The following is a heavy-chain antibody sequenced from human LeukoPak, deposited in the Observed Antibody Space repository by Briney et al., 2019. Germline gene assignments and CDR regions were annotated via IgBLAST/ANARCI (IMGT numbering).Heavy chain of an antibody. V-gene: IGHV3-23*01. J-gene: IGHJ3*02. D-gene: IGHD2-15*01. CDR1: GFTFSSYA. CDR3: ARVDYCSGGSCYSDAFDI. CDR2: ISGSGGST. Sequence: PGGSLRLSCAASGFTFSSYAMSWVRQAPGKGLEWVSAISGSGGSTYYADSVKGRFTISRDNAKNSLYLQMNSLRAEDTAVYYCARVDYCSGGSCYSDAFDIWGQGTMVTVSS.